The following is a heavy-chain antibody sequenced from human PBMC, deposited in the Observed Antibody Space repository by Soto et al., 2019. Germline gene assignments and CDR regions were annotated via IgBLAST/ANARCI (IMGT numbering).Heavy chain of an antibody. V-gene: IGHV3-48*03. Sequence: EVQLVESGGGLVKPGGSLRLSCASSGFNFRNYEMNWVSQAPGKGLEWVAYISSTGVTTYYAGSVEGRFTISRDNAKRSRFLPLSSMRVEDTTVYYCARSGTRADWWGLGSQVTVSS. CDR3: ARSGTRADW. J-gene: IGHJ1*01. CDR2: ISSTGVTT. CDR1: GFNFRNYE. D-gene: IGHD3-9*01.